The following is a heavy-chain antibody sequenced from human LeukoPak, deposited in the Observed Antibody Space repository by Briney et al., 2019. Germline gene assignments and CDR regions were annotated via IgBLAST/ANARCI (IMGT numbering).Heavy chain of an antibody. J-gene: IGHJ4*02. CDR1: GFTFSTYW. CDR3: ARDAESGGSYFDY. D-gene: IGHD2-15*01. V-gene: IGHV3-7*01. CDR2: MKQDGNEK. Sequence: GGSLRLSCAASGFTFSTYWMAWVRQAPGKGLEWVASMKQDGNEKYYVDSVKGRFTISRDNAKNSLNLQTNSLRAEDTAVYYCARDAESGGSYFDYWGQGTLVTVSS.